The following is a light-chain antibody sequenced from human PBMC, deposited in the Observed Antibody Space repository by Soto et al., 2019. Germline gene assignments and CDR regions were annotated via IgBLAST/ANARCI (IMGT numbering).Light chain of an antibody. CDR3: QQYNSYSWT. Sequence: DIQMTQSPSTLSASVGDRVTISCRASQSISSWLAWYQQKPGKAPKLLMSDASSLESGVPSRFSGSGSGTEFTLTISSLQPDDFATYYCQQYNSYSWTFGQGTKVDIK. V-gene: IGKV1-5*01. CDR2: DAS. CDR1: QSISSW. J-gene: IGKJ1*01.